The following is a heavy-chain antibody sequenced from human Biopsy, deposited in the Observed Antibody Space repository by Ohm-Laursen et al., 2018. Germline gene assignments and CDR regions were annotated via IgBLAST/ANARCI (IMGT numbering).Heavy chain of an antibody. CDR2: ISGRGAT. CDR1: GGSIRSDY. V-gene: IGHV4-59*01. CDR3: ARLYRLDDYWNDDPPDAFDV. J-gene: IGHJ3*01. Sequence: GTLSLTCTVSGGSIRSDYWGRIRQSPRKGLEWIGHISGRGATNYNPSLRGRVTISVDTSKNQFSLKLSSVTAADTAVFFCARLYRLDDYWNDDPPDAFDVWGQGTMVTVPS. D-gene: IGHD3-3*01.